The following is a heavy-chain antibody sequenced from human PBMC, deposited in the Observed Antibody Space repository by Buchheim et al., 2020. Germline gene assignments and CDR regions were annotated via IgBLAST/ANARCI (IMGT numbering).Heavy chain of an antibody. V-gene: IGHV3-30*18. CDR3: AKDEFRVPSGP. CDR1: GFTFSSYG. D-gene: IGHD1-1*01. J-gene: IGHJ5*02. CDR2: ISYDGSNK. Sequence: QVQLVESGGGVVQPGRSLRLSCAASGFTFSSYGMHWVRQAPGKGLEWVAVISYDGSNKYYADSVKGRFTIPRDNSKNKPYLQMNSLRAEDTAVYYCAKDEFRVPSGPWGQGTL.